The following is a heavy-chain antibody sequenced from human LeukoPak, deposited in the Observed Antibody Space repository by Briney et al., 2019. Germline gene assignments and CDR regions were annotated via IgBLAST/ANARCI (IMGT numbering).Heavy chain of an antibody. Sequence: GGSLRLSCAASGFTFSSYWMSWVRQAPGKGLEWVANIKQDGSEKYYVDSVKGRFTISRDNAKNSLYLQMNSLRAEDTAVYYCAKDRAVTTYYFDYWGQGTLVTVS. V-gene: IGHV3-7*03. CDR1: GFTFSSYW. CDR3: AKDRAVTTYYFDY. D-gene: IGHD4-11*01. J-gene: IGHJ4*02. CDR2: IKQDGSEK.